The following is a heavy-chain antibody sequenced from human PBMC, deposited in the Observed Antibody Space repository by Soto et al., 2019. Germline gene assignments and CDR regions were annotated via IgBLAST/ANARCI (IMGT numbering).Heavy chain of an antibody. CDR1: GFTFSSYG. D-gene: IGHD3-22*01. J-gene: IGHJ6*02. Sequence: LRLSCAASGFTFSSYGMHWVRQAPGKGLEWVAVISYDGSNKYYAGSVKGRFTISRDNSKNTLYLQMNSLRAEDTAVYYCAKDGGYYDSSGYYWTGGMDVWGQGTTVTV. CDR3: AKDGGYYDSSGYYWTGGMDV. CDR2: ISYDGSNK. V-gene: IGHV3-30*18.